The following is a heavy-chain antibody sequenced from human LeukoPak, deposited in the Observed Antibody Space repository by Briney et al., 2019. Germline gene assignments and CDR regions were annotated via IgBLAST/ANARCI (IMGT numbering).Heavy chain of an antibody. J-gene: IGHJ4*02. V-gene: IGHV1-3*01. CDR3: ARRITYYYGSGSYYIFDY. CDR2: INAGNGNT. Sequence: ASVKVSCKASGYTFTSYAMHWVRQAPGQRLEWMGWINAGNGNTKYSQKFQGRVTIARDTSAGTAYMELSSLRSEDTAVYYCARRITYYYGSGSYYIFDYWGQGTLVTVSS. D-gene: IGHD3-10*01. CDR1: GYTFTSYA.